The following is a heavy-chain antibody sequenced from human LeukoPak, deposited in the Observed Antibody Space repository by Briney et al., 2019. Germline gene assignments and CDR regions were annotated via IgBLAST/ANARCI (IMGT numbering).Heavy chain of an antibody. J-gene: IGHJ4*02. D-gene: IGHD1-1*01. V-gene: IGHV4-39*07. CDR2: IYYSGST. CDR1: GGSISSSSYY. Sequence: PSETLSLTCTVSGGSISSSSYYWGWIRQPPGKGLEWIGSIYYSGSTYYNPSLKSRVTISVDTSKNQFSLKLSSVTAADTAVYYRARGSWNDVTYWGQGTLVTVSS. CDR3: ARGSWNDVTY.